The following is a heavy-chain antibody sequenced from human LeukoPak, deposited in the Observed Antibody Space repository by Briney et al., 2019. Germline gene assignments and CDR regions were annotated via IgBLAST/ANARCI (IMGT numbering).Heavy chain of an antibody. CDR3: ARDLQLLWFGELLTENYGMDV. V-gene: IGHV3-48*02. D-gene: IGHD3-10*01. CDR1: GFTFSSYR. CDR2: ISSSSSTI. J-gene: IGHJ6*02. Sequence: PGGSLRLSCAASGFTFSSYRMNWVRQAPGKGLEWVSYISSSSSTIYYADSVKGRFTISRDNAKNSLYLQMNSLRDEDTAMYYCARDLQLLWFGELLTENYGMDVWGQGTTVTVSS.